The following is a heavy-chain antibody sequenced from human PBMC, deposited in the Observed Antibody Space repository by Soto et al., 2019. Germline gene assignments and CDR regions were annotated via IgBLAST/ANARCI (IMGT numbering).Heavy chain of an antibody. V-gene: IGHV3-11*06. CDR3: ARDGYGFGKVYYLDH. Sequence: QVQLVESGGGLVKPGGSLRLSCAASGLTLSDYYMTWIRQAPGKGLEWVSDISFSSGYTNYADSVKGRFTISRDNAKNSLYLQMNSLRAEDTAVYYCARDGYGFGKVYYLDHWGQGTLVTVSS. CDR1: GLTLSDYY. CDR2: ISFSSGYT. J-gene: IGHJ4*02. D-gene: IGHD5-18*01.